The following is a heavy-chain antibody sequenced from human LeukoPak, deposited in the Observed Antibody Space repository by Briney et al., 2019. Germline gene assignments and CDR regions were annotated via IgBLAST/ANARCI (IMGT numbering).Heavy chain of an antibody. D-gene: IGHD3-22*01. V-gene: IGHV3-23*01. J-gene: IGHJ4*02. CDR1: GFTFSSYA. CDR3: AKEKDYYDSSGYYVAFFDY. CDR2: ISGSGGST. Sequence: GGSLRLSCAASGFTFSSYAMSWVRQAPGKGLEWVSYISGSGGSTYYADSVKGRFTISRDNSKNTLYLQMNSLRVEDTAVYYCAKEKDYYDSSGYYVAFFDYWGQGTLVTVSS.